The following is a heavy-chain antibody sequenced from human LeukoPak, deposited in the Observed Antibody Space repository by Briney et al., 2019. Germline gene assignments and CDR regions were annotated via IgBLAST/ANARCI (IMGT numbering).Heavy chain of an antibody. CDR2: ISYDGSNK. D-gene: IGHD3-10*01. V-gene: IGHV3-30*04. Sequence: GGSLRLSCAASGFTFSTYAMHWVRQAPGKGLEWVAVISYDGSNKYYADSVKGRFTISRDNSKNTLYLQMNSLRPEDTAVYYCARGLGILWFGELNDYWGQGTLVTVSS. CDR3: ARGLGILWFGELNDY. J-gene: IGHJ4*02. CDR1: GFTFSTYA.